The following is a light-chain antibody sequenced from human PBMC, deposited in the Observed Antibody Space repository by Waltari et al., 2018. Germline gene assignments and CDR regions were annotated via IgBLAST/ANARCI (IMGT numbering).Light chain of an antibody. CDR3: QVWDSSRGV. J-gene: IGLJ3*02. CDR2: YDS. CDR1: NIGRKS. V-gene: IGLV3-21*04. Sequence: SYVLTQPPSVSVAPGKTARITWGGTNIGRKSVHWYQQKPGQAHVLVIYYDSDRPSGIPERFSGSNSGNTATLTISRVEAGDEADYYCQVWDSSRGVFGGGTKLTVL.